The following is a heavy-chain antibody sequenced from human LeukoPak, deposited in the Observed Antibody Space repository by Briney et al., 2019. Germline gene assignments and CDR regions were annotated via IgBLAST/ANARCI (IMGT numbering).Heavy chain of an antibody. Sequence: SVKVSCKASGGTFSSYAISWVRQAPGQGLEWMGGIIPIFGSANYAQKFQGRVTITADKSTSTAYMELSSLRSEDTAVYYCARGRIGATRDAFDIWGQGTMVTVSS. J-gene: IGHJ3*02. CDR1: GGTFSSYA. CDR2: IIPIFGSA. D-gene: IGHD2-15*01. CDR3: ARGRIGATRDAFDI. V-gene: IGHV1-69*06.